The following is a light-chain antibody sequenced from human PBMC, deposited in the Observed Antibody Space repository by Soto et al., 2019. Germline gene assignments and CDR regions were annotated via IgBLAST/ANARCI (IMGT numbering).Light chain of an antibody. Sequence: EIVMTQSPATMSVSPGERATLSCRASQSVRSNLAWYQQKPGQAPRLLIYGASTRATGIPARFSGSGSGTEFTLTISSLQSEDFAVYYCQQYYNWPPETFGGGTRVEIK. V-gene: IGKV3-15*01. CDR3: QQYYNWPPET. CDR1: QSVRSN. CDR2: GAS. J-gene: IGKJ4*01.